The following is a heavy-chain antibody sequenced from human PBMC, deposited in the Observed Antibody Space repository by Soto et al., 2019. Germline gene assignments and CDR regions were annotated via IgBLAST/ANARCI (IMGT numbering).Heavy chain of an antibody. V-gene: IGHV3-13*01. Sequence: PGGSLRLSCAASGFTLSTYDMHWVRQGTGKGLEWVAALSYAGDTYYPGSVKGRFTVSRESAKNSLYLQMNSLTAGDTAVYYCEKAPPSAWGYSDMDFGGKGPTVPVS. CDR1: GFTLSTYD. J-gene: IGHJ6*03. D-gene: IGHD3-16*01. CDR2: LSYAGDT. CDR3: EKAPPSAWGYSDMDF.